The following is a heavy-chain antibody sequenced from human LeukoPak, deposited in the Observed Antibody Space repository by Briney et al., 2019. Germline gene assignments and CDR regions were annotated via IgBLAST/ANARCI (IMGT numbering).Heavy chain of an antibody. V-gene: IGHV1-46*01. J-gene: IGHJ6*03. CDR3: ARTRLPYYYYYMDV. D-gene: IGHD4-11*01. Sequence: GASVKVSCKASGYTFTSHYMHWVRQAPGQGLEWMGLINPSGGSTSYAQKFQGRVTMTRDMSTSTVYMELSSLRSEDTAVYYCARTRLPYYYYYMDVWGKGTTVTVSS. CDR1: GYTFTSHY. CDR2: INPSGGST.